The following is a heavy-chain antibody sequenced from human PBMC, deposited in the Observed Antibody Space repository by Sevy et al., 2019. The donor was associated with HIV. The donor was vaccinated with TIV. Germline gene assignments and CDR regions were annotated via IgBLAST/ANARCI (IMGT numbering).Heavy chain of an antibody. Sequence: GGSLRLSCAASGFTFSSYAMHWVRQAPGKGLEWVAVISYDGSNKYYADSVKGRFTISRDNSKNTLYLQMNSLGAEDTAVYYCARGRIAAAEYYFDYWGQGTLVTVSS. J-gene: IGHJ4*02. CDR3: ARGRIAAAEYYFDY. D-gene: IGHD6-13*01. CDR2: ISYDGSNK. CDR1: GFTFSSYA. V-gene: IGHV3-30-3*01.